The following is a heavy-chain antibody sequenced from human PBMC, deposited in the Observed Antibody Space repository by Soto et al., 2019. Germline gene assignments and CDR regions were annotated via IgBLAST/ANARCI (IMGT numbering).Heavy chain of an antibody. D-gene: IGHD4-17*01. CDR2: ISGSGGST. J-gene: IGHJ6*02. CDR1: GFTFSSYA. Sequence: EVQLLESGGGLVQPGGSLRLYCAASGFTFSSYAMSWVRQAPGKGLEWVSAISGSGGSTYYADSVKGRFTISRDNSKNTLYLQMNSLRAEDTAVYYCAKTSYGDNPYYYYGMDVWGQGTTVTVSS. V-gene: IGHV3-23*01. CDR3: AKTSYGDNPYYYYGMDV.